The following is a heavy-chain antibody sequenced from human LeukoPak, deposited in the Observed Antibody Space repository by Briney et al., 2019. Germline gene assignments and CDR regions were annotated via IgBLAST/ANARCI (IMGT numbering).Heavy chain of an antibody. J-gene: IGHJ4*02. V-gene: IGHV3-30*18. CDR3: AKGVLLWFRDLLSPLDYFDY. D-gene: IGHD3-10*01. CDR1: GFTFSSYG. Sequence: GRSLRLSCAASGFTFSSYGMHWVRQAPGKGLEWVAVISYDGSNKYYADSVKGRFTISRDNSKNTLYLQMNSLRAEDTAVYYCAKGVLLWFRDLLSPLDYFDYWGQGTLVTVSS. CDR2: ISYDGSNK.